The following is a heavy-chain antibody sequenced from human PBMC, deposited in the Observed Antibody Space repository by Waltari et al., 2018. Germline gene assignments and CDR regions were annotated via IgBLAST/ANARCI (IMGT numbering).Heavy chain of an antibody. J-gene: IGHJ5*02. CDR1: GYTFTSYA. CDR3: ARTLPIAVAGTGWFDP. CDR2: INAGNGNT. D-gene: IGHD6-19*01. Sequence: QVQLVQSGAEVKKPGASVKVSCKASGYTFTSYAMHWVRQAPGQRLEWMGWINAGNGNTKYSQKFQGRVTITRDTSASTAYMELSSLRSEDTAVYYCARTLPIAVAGTGWFDPWGQGTLVTVSS. V-gene: IGHV1-3*01.